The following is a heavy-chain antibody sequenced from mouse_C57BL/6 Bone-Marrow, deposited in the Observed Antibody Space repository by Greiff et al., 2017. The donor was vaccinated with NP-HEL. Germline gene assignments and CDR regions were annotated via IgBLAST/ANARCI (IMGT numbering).Heavy chain of an antibody. CDR3: AMKGSFDY. J-gene: IGHJ2*01. Sequence: VPLPQSGPELVKPGASVKISCKASGYAFRSSWMNWVKQRPGKGLEWIGRIYPGDGDTNYNGKVKGKATLTANKSSSTAYMQLSSLTSEDSAVYFCAMKGSFDYWGQGTTLTVSS. CDR2: IYPGDGDT. V-gene: IGHV1-82*01. CDR1: GYAFRSSW.